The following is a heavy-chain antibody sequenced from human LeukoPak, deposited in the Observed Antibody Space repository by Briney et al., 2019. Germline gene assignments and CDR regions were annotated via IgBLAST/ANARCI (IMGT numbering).Heavy chain of an antibody. D-gene: IGHD3-22*01. Sequence: SCKASGGTFSSYAISWVRQAPGKGLEWVSAISGSGGSTYYADSVKGRFTISRDNSKNTLYLQMNSLRAEDTAVYYCAKVSTMIVVVLGNFDYWGQGTLVTVSS. CDR1: GGTFSSYA. CDR3: AKVSTMIVVVLGNFDY. V-gene: IGHV3-23*01. CDR2: ISGSGGST. J-gene: IGHJ4*02.